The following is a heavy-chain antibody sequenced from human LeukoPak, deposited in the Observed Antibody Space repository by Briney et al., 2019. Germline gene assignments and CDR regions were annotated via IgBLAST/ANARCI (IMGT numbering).Heavy chain of an antibody. D-gene: IGHD1-26*01. V-gene: IGHV3-48*04. J-gene: IGHJ6*02. CDR3: ARASGSYYYYGMDV. CDR1: GFTFSAYS. Sequence: GGSLRLSCAASGFTFSAYSMNWVRQAPGKGLEWVSYISSSSTMFYADSVKGRFTISRDNAKNSLYLQMNSLRAEDTAVYYCARASGSYYYYGMDVWGQGTTVTVSS. CDR2: ISSSSTM.